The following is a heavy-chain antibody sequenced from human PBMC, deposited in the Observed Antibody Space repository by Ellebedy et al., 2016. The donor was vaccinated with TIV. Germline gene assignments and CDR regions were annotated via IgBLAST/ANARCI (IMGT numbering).Heavy chain of an antibody. D-gene: IGHD6-6*01. CDR3: ARDGVSSSSKMVY. Sequence: GESLKISCAASGFTLSDYYMSWIRQAPGKGLEWISYISSDGDTIYYADSVRGRFTISRDTAKNSLYLQMYSLRDEDTAVYFCARDGVSSSSKMVYWGQGTLVTVSS. CDR2: ISSDGDTI. CDR1: GFTLSDYY. J-gene: IGHJ4*02. V-gene: IGHV3-11*04.